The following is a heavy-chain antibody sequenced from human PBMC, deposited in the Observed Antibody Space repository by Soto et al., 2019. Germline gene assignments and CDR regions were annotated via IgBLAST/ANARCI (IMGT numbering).Heavy chain of an antibody. J-gene: IGHJ4*02. CDR2: IIPKLGSA. CDR1: GGGNLRDYR. CDR3: ARGGDGYKFGDVY. Sequence: ASVKVSCKASGGGNLRDYRTTWVRRAPGQGLEWMGGIIPKLGSANYAQNFQGRVTVTADESTNTVYMELRSLRSDDTAVYYCARGGDGYKFGDVYWGQGTLVTVSS. V-gene: IGHV1-69*13. D-gene: IGHD2-21*01.